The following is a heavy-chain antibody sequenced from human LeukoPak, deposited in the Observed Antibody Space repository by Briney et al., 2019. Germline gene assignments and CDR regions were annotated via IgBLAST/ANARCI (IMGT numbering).Heavy chain of an antibody. CDR2: INHSGST. Sequence: PSETLSLTCAVYGGSFSGYYWSWIRQPPGKGLEWIGEINHSGSTNYNPSLKSRVTISVDTSKNQFSLKLSSVSAADTAVYYCARGLIICMARGVMGYCYGLDVWGQGTMVTVAS. CDR3: ARGLIICMARGVMGYCYGLDV. J-gene: IGHJ6*01. D-gene: IGHD3-10*01. CDR1: GGSFSGYY. V-gene: IGHV4-34*01.